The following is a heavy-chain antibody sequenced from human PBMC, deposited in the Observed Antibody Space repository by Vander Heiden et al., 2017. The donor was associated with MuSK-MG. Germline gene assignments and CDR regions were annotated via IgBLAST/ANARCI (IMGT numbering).Heavy chain of an antibody. CDR1: GSHFSSHA. V-gene: IGHV1-69*01. CDR3: GIAHGDYGELDY. CDR2: IIPIFGTA. J-gene: IGHJ4*02. Sequence: VQLVQSGAEGKKPGSSVKVFCKGSGSHFSSHAISWVRQAPGQGLEWMGGIIPIFGTANYAQKFQGRVTITADESTSTAYMELSSLRSEDTAVYYCGIAHGDYGELDYWGQGTLVTVSS. D-gene: IGHD4-17*01.